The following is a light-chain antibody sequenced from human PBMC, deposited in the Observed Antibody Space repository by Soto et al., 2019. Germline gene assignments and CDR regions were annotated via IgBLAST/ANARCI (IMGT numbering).Light chain of an antibody. CDR2: NNS. CDR3: QSYDSSLSGFYV. J-gene: IGLJ1*01. CDR1: GSNIGSNT. Sequence: QSVLTQPPSASGTPGQRVTISCSGSGSNIGSNTVNWYQQLPGTAPKLLIYNNSQRPSGVPDRFSGSKSGTSASLAISGLQSDIEAEYYCQSYDSSLSGFYVFGTATKLTVL. V-gene: IGLV1-44*01.